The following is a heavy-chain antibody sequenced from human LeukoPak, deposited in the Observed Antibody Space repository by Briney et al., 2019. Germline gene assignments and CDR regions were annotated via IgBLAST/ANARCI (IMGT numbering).Heavy chain of an antibody. CDR3: DVSGY. CDR1: GFTYSTYS. J-gene: IGHJ4*02. Sequence: PGGSLRLSCAASGFTYSTYSMSWVRQAPGKGLEWISHISAASRGIYYADSVKGRFTISRDNAKNSLYLQMNSLRAEDTAVYYCDVSGYWGQGTLVTVSS. V-gene: IGHV3-21*05. CDR2: ISAASRGI. D-gene: IGHD3-10*01.